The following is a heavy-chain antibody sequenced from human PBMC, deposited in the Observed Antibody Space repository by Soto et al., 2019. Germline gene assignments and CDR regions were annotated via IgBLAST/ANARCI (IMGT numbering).Heavy chain of an antibody. CDR1: GFTFSSYS. D-gene: IGHD4-17*01. CDR3: ARDWGDYVWYYGMDV. V-gene: IGHV3-21*01. CDR2: ISSNSNYI. J-gene: IGHJ6*02. Sequence: GGSLRLSRAGSGFTFSSYSMNWVRQAPGKGLEWVSSISSNSNYIYNADSVKGRFTISRDNARNSLFLQMHSLRAEDTAVYYCARDWGDYVWYYGMDVWGQGTTVTVSS.